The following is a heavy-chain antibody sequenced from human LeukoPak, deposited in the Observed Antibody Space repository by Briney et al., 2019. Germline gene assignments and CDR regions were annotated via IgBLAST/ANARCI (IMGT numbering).Heavy chain of an antibody. D-gene: IGHD6-6*01. CDR3: ARCIEARLYRYYYYGMDV. CDR1: GYTFTSYG. V-gene: IGHV1-18*01. CDR2: ISAYNGNT. Sequence: SVKVSCKASGYTFTSYGISWVRQAPGQGLEWMGWISAYNGNTNYAQKLQGRVTMTTDTSTSTAYMELRSLRSDDTAVYYCARCIEARLYRYYYYGMDVWGQGTTVSVSS. J-gene: IGHJ6*02.